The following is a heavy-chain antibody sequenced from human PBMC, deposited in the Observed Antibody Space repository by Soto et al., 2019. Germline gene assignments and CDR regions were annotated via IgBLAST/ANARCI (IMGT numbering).Heavy chain of an antibody. J-gene: IGHJ6*02. CDR3: AKDSKYSSSSNYYYYYGMDV. V-gene: IGHV3-43D*04. CDR2: ISWDGGST. CDR1: GFTFDDYA. D-gene: IGHD6-6*01. Sequence: VGSLRLSCAASGFTFDDYAMHWVRQAPGKGLEWVSLISWDGGSTYYADSVKGRFTISRDNSKNSLYLQMNSLRAEDTALYYCAKDSKYSSSSNYYYYYGMDVWGQGTTVTVSS.